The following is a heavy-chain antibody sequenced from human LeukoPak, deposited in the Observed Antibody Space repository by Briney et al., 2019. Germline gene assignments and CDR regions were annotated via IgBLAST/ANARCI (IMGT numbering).Heavy chain of an antibody. CDR3: AREGGSSFYYDSSGYAFDI. CDR2: ISAYNGNT. V-gene: IGHV1-18*01. Sequence: GASVKLSCKASGYTFTSYGISWVRHAPGQGLEWMGWISAYNGNTNYAQKLQGRVTMTTDTSTSTAYMELRSLRSDDTAVYYCAREGGSSFYYDSSGYAFDIWGQGTMVTVSS. D-gene: IGHD3-22*01. CDR1: GYTFTSYG. J-gene: IGHJ3*02.